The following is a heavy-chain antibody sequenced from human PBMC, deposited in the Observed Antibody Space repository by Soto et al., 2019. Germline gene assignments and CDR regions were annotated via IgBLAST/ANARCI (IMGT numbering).Heavy chain of an antibody. D-gene: IGHD1-26*01. J-gene: IGHJ4*02. CDR3: ASKSGSFSGYDY. CDR1: GFTVSSNY. V-gene: IGHV3-53*01. CDR2: IYSGGST. Sequence: AGGSLRLSCAASGFTVSSNYMSWVRQAPGKGLEWVSVIYSGGSTYYADSVKGRFTISRDNSKNTLYLQMNSLRAEDTAVYYCASKSGSFSGYDYWGQGTLVTVSS.